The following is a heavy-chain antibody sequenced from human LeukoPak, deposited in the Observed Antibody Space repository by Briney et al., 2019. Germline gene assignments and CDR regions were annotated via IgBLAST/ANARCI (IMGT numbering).Heavy chain of an antibody. CDR1: GFTFGNYL. Sequence: PGGSLRLSCAASGFTFGNYLMHWVRQAPGKGLMWVPRVHIDGSSTTYADSVKGRFTISRDDAKNTLYLQMNSLRAEDTAVYYCARAPSGWHATDVWGQGTTVTVS. CDR2: VHIDGSST. D-gene: IGHD6-19*01. J-gene: IGHJ6*02. V-gene: IGHV3-74*01. CDR3: ARAPSGWHATDV.